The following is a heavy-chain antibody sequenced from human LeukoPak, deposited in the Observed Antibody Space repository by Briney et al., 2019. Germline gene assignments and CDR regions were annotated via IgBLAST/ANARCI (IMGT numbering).Heavy chain of an antibody. V-gene: IGHV3-66*01. CDR1: GFILSNNY. CDR3: ARVGRASIYGYGDH. J-gene: IGHJ4*02. CDR2: FYNGVNT. Sequence: GGSLTLSCAASGFILSNNYMRWVRQATGGGVEWVSVFYNGVNTYYADSVKGRFTTSRDNSKNTLYLQMNNLRAEDTAIYFCARVGRASIYGYGDHWGQGTLVTVSS. D-gene: IGHD5-18*01.